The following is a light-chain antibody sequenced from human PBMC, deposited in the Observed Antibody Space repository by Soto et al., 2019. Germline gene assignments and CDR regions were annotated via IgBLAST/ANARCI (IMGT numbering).Light chain of an antibody. CDR2: GAS. J-gene: IGKJ1*01. CDR1: ETVASNY. Sequence: EIVLTQSPGTLSLSPGQRATLSCRASETVASNYLAWYQHKPGQAPRLLFFGASSRATGIPDRFSGGGSGADFTLTISSLQPEDFATYFCQQSYSRPRAFGQGTKVEIK. CDR3: QQSYSRPRA. V-gene: IGKV3-20*01.